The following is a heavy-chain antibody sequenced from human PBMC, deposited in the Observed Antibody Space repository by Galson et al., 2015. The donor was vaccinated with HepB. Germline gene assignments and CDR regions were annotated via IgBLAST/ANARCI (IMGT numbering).Heavy chain of an antibody. Sequence: SVKVSCKASGGTFSSYAISWVRQAPGQGLEWMGGIIPIFGTANYAQKFQGRVTITADESTSTAYMELSSLRSEDTAVYYCAADYYDSSGYPSSGYYYGMDVWGQGTTVTVSS. V-gene: IGHV1-69*13. J-gene: IGHJ6*02. CDR1: GGTFSSYA. CDR2: IIPIFGTA. CDR3: AADYYDSSGYPSSGYYYGMDV. D-gene: IGHD3-22*01.